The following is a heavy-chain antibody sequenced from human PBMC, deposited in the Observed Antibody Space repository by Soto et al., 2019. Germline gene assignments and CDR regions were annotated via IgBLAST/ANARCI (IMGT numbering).Heavy chain of an antibody. V-gene: IGHV4-39*01. J-gene: IGHJ3*01. CDR2: MYYGGST. Sequence: QLQLQESGPGLVKPSETLSLTCTVSGASISTNGYYWGWIRQPPGKGLEWIGSMYYGGSTYYNPSLKSRVSMSVDTSKNQFSLELSSVPAADTAIYYCARHQGYSGVGPFWGQGTMVTVSS. CDR1: GASISTNGYY. D-gene: IGHD1-26*01. CDR3: ARHQGYSGVGPF.